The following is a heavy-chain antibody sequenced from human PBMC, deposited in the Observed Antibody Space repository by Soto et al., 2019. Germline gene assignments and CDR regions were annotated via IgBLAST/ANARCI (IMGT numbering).Heavy chain of an antibody. V-gene: IGHV3-74*01. CDR3: ARGPYCISTSCYDWFDP. Sequence: EVQLVESGGGLVQPGGSLRLSCAASGFTFSSYWMHWVRQAPGKGLVWVSRISSDGSSTTYADSVKGRFTISRDNAKNTVYMKMDNLRAEDTGGYYCARGPYCISTSCYDWFDPWGQGTLVTVSS. J-gene: IGHJ5*02. CDR2: ISSDGSST. D-gene: IGHD2-2*01. CDR1: GFTFSSYW.